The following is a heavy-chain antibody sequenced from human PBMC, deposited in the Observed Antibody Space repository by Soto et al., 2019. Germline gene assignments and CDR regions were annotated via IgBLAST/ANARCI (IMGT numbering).Heavy chain of an antibody. Sequence: ASVKVSCKASGYTFTKYAMHWVRQAPGQSLEWMGWINAGNGNTKYSQKFQGRVTITRDTSASTAYMGLSSLRSEDTAVYYCAREQWLGVDYWGQGTLVTVSS. J-gene: IGHJ4*02. D-gene: IGHD6-19*01. V-gene: IGHV1-3*01. CDR1: GYTFTKYA. CDR2: INAGNGNT. CDR3: AREQWLGVDY.